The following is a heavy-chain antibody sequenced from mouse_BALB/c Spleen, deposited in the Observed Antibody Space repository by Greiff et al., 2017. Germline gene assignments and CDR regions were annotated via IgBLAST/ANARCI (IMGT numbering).Heavy chain of an antibody. CDR2: ISSGGSYT. CDR1: GFTFSSYA. Sequence: DVHLVESGGGLVKPGGSLKLSCAASGFTFSSYAMSWVRQSPEKRLEWVAEISSGGSYTYYPDTVTGRFTISRDNAKNTLYLEMSSLRSEDTAMYYCARRSARALDYWGQGTTLTVSS. CDR3: ARRSARALDY. J-gene: IGHJ2*01. V-gene: IGHV5-9-4*01. D-gene: IGHD3-1*01.